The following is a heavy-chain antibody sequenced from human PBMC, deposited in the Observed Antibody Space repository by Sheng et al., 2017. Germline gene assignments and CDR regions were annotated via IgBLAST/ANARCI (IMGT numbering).Heavy chain of an antibody. D-gene: IGHD2-21*02. V-gene: IGHV3-30*04. J-gene: IGHJ6*03. CDR3: ARRTDYYYYMDV. CDR1: GFTFSSYA. Sequence: QVQLVESGGGVVQPGRSLRLSCAASGFTFSSYAMHWVRQAPGKGLEWVAVISYDGSNKYYADSVKGRFTISRDNSKNTLYLQMNSLRAEDTAVYYCARRTDYYYYMDVVGPRDH. CDR2: ISYDGSNK.